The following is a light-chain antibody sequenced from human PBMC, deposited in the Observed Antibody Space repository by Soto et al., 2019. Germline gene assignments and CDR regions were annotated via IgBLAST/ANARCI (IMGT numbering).Light chain of an antibody. CDR1: QSSRSR. CDR2: DAS. Sequence: DSRVSADTYTLASSIQETDRITCRASQSSRSRLAWYQQKPGKAPTLLIDDASSFQSGVPSRLSGSGAGTEVSLTRRSLQPEDSATDECLQHKSYPLTVGQGTKVDIK. V-gene: IGKV1-5*01. CDR3: LQHKSYPLT. J-gene: IGKJ1*01.